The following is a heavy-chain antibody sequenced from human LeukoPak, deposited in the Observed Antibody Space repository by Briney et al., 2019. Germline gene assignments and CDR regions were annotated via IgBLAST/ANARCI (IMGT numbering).Heavy chain of an antibody. CDR1: GFTFSSYA. D-gene: IGHD1-26*01. CDR3: AKDYSGSYYYYYYMDV. CDR2: ISGSGGST. Sequence: GGSLRLSCAASGFTFSSYAMSWVRQAPGKGLEWVSAISGSGGSTYYADSVKGRFTISRDNSKNTLYLQMNNLRAEDTAVYYCAKDYSGSYYYYYYMDVWGKGTTVTVSS. V-gene: IGHV3-23*01. J-gene: IGHJ6*03.